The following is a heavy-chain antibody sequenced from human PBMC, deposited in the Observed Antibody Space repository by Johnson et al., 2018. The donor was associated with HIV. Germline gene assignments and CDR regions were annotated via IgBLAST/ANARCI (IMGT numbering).Heavy chain of an antibody. Sequence: VQLVESGGGLVQPGGSLRLSCAASGFTFSSYAMHWVRQAPGKGLEFVSAISSNGGSTYYANSVKGSFTISRDNSKNTLYLQMGSLRAEDMAVYYCARDSEESSGFGALDIWGQGTVVTVAS. J-gene: IGHJ3*02. CDR1: GFTFSSYA. D-gene: IGHD6-19*01. CDR3: ARDSEESSGFGALDI. V-gene: IGHV3-64*01. CDR2: ISSNGGST.